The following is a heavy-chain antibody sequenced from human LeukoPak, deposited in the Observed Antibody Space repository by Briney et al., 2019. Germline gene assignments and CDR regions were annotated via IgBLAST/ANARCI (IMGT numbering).Heavy chain of an antibody. Sequence: GASVRVSCKASGGTFSSYAISWVRQAPGQGLEWMGRIIPIFGTANYAQKFQGRVTITTDESTSTAYMELSSLRSEDTAVYYCARVVGWFGELLGAFDIWGQGTMVTVYS. J-gene: IGHJ3*02. CDR3: ARVVGWFGELLGAFDI. CDR1: GGTFSSYA. CDR2: IIPIFGTA. V-gene: IGHV1-69*05. D-gene: IGHD3-10*01.